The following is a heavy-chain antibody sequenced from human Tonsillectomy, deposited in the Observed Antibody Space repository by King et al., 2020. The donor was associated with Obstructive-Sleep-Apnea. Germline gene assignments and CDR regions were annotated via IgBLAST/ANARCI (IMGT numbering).Heavy chain of an antibody. CDR1: GFTFSSYA. CDR2: ISYNGSNK. D-gene: IGHD3-3*01. CDR3: ARGNYDFWSGYYGY. J-gene: IGHJ4*02. Sequence: VQLVQSGGGVVQPGRSLRLSCAASGFTFSSYAMHWVRQAPGRGLEWVAVISYNGSNKYYADSVKGRFTISRDNSKNTLYLQMNRLRAEDTAVYYCARGNYDFWSGYYGYWGQGPLVSVSS. V-gene: IGHV3-30*04.